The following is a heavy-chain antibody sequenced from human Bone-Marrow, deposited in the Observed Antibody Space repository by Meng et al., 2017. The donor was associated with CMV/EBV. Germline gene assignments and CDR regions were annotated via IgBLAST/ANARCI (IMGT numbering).Heavy chain of an antibody. Sequence: GESLKISCAASGFTFSSYGMHWVRQAPGKGLEWVSVIYSGGNIYQRDSLKGRFTISRDNSKNTVHLQMNSLTAEDTAVYYCARGRFDFWGQGTLVTVSS. CDR2: IYSGGNI. V-gene: IGHV3-NL1*01. CDR1: GFTFSSYG. J-gene: IGHJ4*01. CDR3: ARGRFDF.